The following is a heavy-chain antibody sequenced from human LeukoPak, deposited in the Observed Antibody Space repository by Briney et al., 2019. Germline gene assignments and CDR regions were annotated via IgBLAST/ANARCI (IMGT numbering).Heavy chain of an antibody. D-gene: IGHD4-17*01. V-gene: IGHV4-59*01. J-gene: IGHJ6*02. Sequence: SETLSLTCTVSGGSISRYYWSWIRQPPGKGLEWIGYIYFSGTTNYNPSLKSRVTISVDTSKNQFSLKLSSVTAADTAVYYCAREDPQTTVPEGLDVWGQGTTVIVSS. CDR1: GGSISRYY. CDR3: AREDPQTTVPEGLDV. CDR2: IYFSGTT.